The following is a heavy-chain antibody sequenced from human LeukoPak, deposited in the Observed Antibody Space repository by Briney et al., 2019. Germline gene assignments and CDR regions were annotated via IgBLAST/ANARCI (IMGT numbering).Heavy chain of an antibody. V-gene: IGHV3-23*01. Sequence: PGGSLRLSCAASGFTFSSYAMSWVRQAPGKGREWVSVISGSGGSTYYADSVKGRFTISRDNSKNTLYLQMNSLRAEDTAVYYCATPVEYSSTYWGQGTLVTVSS. CDR3: ATPVEYSSTY. CDR2: ISGSGGST. CDR1: GFTFSSYA. J-gene: IGHJ4*02. D-gene: IGHD6-6*01.